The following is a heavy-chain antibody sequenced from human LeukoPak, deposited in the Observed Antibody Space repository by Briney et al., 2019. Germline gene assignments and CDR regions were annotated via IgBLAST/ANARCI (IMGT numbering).Heavy chain of an antibody. V-gene: IGHV1-18*01. CDR1: GYTFTSYG. Sequence: GASVKVSCKASGYTFTSYGISWVRQAPGQGLEWMGWISAYNGNTNYAQKLQGRVTMTTDTSTSTAYMELSSLRSEDTAVYYCARSRGGVVNYYYYGMDVWGQGTTVTVSS. D-gene: IGHD3-3*01. CDR3: ARSRGGVVNYYYYGMDV. J-gene: IGHJ6*02. CDR2: ISAYNGNT.